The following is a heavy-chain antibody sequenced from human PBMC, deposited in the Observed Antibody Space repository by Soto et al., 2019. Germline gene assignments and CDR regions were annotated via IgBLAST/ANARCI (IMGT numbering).Heavy chain of an antibody. V-gene: IGHV1-2*04. J-gene: IGHJ6*02. D-gene: IGHD2-8*01. CDR1: GYSFSDYH. CDR3: ARGHSTDCSNGVCSFFYNHEMDV. CDR2: INPKSGGT. Sequence: QVQLVQSGAEVKKPGASVKVSCKASGYSFSDYHIHWVRQAPGQGLEWLGRINPKSGGTSSAQKFQGWVTMTRDPSISTADMELTRLRADDTAVYFCARGHSTDCSNGVCSFFYNHEMDVWGQGTTVTVSS.